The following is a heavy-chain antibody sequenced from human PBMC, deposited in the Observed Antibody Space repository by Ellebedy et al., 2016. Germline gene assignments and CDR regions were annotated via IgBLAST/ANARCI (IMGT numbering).Heavy chain of an antibody. Sequence: ASVKVSCKASGGTFSSYAISWVRQAPGQGLEWMGRIIPILSITNYAQKFQGRVTMTRDTSTSTVYMELSSLRSEDTAVYYCARGDNTFYAYSGSSDFDYWGQGSLVTVSS. V-gene: IGHV1-69*04. CDR3: ARGDNTFYAYSGSSDFDY. J-gene: IGHJ4*02. CDR2: IIPILSIT. D-gene: IGHD1-26*01. CDR1: GGTFSSYA.